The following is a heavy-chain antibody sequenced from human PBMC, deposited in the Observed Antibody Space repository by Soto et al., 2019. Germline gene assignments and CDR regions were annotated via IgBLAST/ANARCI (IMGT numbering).Heavy chain of an antibody. V-gene: IGHV3-23*01. CDR2: ISGSGGST. CDR1: GFTFSIYS. J-gene: IGHJ4*02. CDR3: ARDQYYYDSSGYAPSSVDD. Sequence: LRLSCAASGFTFSIYSMNWVRQAPGKGLAWVSLISGSGGSTHYADSVEDRFTISRDNSKNSLYLQMNSLRAEDTAVYYCARDQYYYDSSGYAPSSVDDWSQGTLV. D-gene: IGHD3-22*01.